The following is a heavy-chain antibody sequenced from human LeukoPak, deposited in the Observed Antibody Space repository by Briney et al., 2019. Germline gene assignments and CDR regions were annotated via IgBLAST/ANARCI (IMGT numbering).Heavy chain of an antibody. CDR2: MNPNNGNT. J-gene: IGHJ4*02. Sequence: ASVKVSCKASGYTFTNYDINWVRQASGQGLEWMAWMNPNNGNTGNAQKFQGRVTLTRITSISTAYMELSSLRSEDTAVYYCAREARYSSGWYSKSYFDYWGQGTLVTVSS. D-gene: IGHD6-19*01. CDR3: AREARYSSGWYSKSYFDY. V-gene: IGHV1-8*01. CDR1: GYTFTNYD.